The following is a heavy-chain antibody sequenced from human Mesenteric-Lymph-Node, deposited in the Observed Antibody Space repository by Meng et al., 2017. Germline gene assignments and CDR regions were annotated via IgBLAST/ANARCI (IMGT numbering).Heavy chain of an antibody. CDR3: ARGGATPMIIKY. CDR2: VYHNGVT. V-gene: IGHV4-34*02. CDR1: GGSLSGYY. D-gene: IGHD3-10*01. J-gene: IGHJ4*02. Sequence: QVQLKQWGAEVLKPSETLYLTCAVYGGSLSGYYWSWIRQPPGKGLEWMGEVYHNGVTKYSTSLRSRVVISIDTSKNQFSLNLRSVSAADTAMYYCARGGATPMIIKYWGPGTLVTVSS.